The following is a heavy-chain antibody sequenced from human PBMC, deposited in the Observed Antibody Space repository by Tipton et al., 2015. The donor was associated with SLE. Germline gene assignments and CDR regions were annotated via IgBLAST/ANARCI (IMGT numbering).Heavy chain of an antibody. CDR3: ARAGVQGGLDY. Sequence: TLSLTCAVSGYSISSGYYWGWIRQPPGKGLEWIGEINHSGSTNYNPSLKSRVTITVDTSKNQFSLKLSSVTAADTAVYYCARAGVQGGLDYWGQGTLVTVSS. V-gene: IGHV4-38-2*01. J-gene: IGHJ4*02. D-gene: IGHD3-10*01. CDR2: INHSGST. CDR1: GYSISSGYY.